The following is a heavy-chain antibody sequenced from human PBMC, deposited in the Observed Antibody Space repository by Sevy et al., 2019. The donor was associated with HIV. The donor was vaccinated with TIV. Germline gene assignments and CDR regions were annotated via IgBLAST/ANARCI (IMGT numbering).Heavy chain of an antibody. Sequence: ASVKVSCRASGYTFRSYGISWVRQAPGQGLEWMGWISPYTGDTDFAQKVQGRVSMTPDKSTSTAYMELRSLRSDDTAVDYCARDKPQGVVVLPGAMWGGVDYWGQGTLVTVSS. V-gene: IGHV1-18*01. D-gene: IGHD2-2*01. CDR3: ARDKPQGVVVLPGAMWGGVDY. CDR2: ISPYTGDT. J-gene: IGHJ4*02. CDR1: GYTFRSYG.